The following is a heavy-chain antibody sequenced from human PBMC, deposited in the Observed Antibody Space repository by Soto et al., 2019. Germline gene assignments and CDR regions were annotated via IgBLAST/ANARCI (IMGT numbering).Heavy chain of an antibody. CDR2: ISAYNGNT. D-gene: IGHD3-10*01. J-gene: IGHJ4*02. CDR1: GYTFTSYC. Sequence: ASVKVSCKASGYTFTSYCISWVRQAPGQGLEWMGWISAYNGNTNYAQKLQGRVTMTTDTSTSTAYMELRSLRSDDTAVYYCAREYGSGSYYWPYYFDYWGQGTLVTVSS. V-gene: IGHV1-18*01. CDR3: AREYGSGSYYWPYYFDY.